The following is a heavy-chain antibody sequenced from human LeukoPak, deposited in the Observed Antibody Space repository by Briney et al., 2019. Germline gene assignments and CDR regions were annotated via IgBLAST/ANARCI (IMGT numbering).Heavy chain of an antibody. Sequence: PGGSLRLSCAASGFTFSSYEMNWVRQAPGKGLEWVSYISSSGSTIYYADSVKGRFTISRDNAKNSPYLQMNSLRAEDTAVYYCARDTGFKVYWGQGTLVTVSS. CDR2: ISSSGSTI. CDR3: ARDTGFKVY. J-gene: IGHJ4*02. D-gene: IGHD3-10*01. CDR1: GFTFSSYE. V-gene: IGHV3-48*03.